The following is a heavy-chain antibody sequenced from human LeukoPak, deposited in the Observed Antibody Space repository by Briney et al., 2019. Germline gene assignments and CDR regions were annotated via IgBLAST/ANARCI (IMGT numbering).Heavy chain of an antibody. CDR1: GGSFSGYY. J-gene: IGHJ6*03. CDR2: INHSGST. D-gene: IGHD3-10*01. Sequence: SETLSLTCAVYGGSFSGYYWSWIRQPPGKGLEWIGEINHSGSTNYNPSLKSRVTISVDTSKNQFSLKLSSVTAADTAVYYCARGLSGSYYRTGYHYRVVWGKGTTVTVSS. V-gene: IGHV4-34*01. CDR3: ARGLSGSYYRTGYHYRVV.